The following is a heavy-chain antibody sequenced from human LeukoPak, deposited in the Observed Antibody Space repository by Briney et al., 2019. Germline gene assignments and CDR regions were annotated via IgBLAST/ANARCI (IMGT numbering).Heavy chain of an antibody. Sequence: PGGSLRLSCAASGFTFSSYGMHWVRQAPGKGLEWVAFIRYDGSNKYYADSVKGRFTISRDNSKNTLYLQMNSLRAEDTAVYYCATNLEVIGFSSSWKTDYWGQGTLVTVSS. CDR1: GFTFSSYG. D-gene: IGHD6-13*01. CDR2: IRYDGSNK. V-gene: IGHV3-30*02. J-gene: IGHJ4*02. CDR3: ATNLEVIGFSSSWKTDY.